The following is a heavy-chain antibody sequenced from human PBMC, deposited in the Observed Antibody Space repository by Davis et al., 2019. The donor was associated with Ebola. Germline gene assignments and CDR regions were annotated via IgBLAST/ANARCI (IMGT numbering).Heavy chain of an antibody. CDR1: GFTFSNYE. D-gene: IGHD6-6*01. Sequence: PGGSLRLSCAASGFTFSNYEMNWVRQAPGKGLEWIGSIYYSGSTYYNPSLKSRVTISVDTSKNQFSLKLSSVTAADTAVYYCERVLRQLMAEDYGGQG. CDR3: ERVLRQLMAEDY. J-gene: IGHJ4*02. CDR2: IYYSGST. V-gene: IGHV4-39*07.